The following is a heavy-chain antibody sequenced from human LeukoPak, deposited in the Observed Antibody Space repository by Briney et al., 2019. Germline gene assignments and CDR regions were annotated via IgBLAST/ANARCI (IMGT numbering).Heavy chain of an antibody. CDR3: TRAPYSNYVNLDY. CDR2: IRSKAFGGTP. Sequence: GGSLRLSCSASRFTFSDYAMSWVRQAPGKGLEWVGFIRSKAFGGTPQYAASVEGRFTISRDDSKSIAYLQMNSLQTEDTAVYYCTRAPYSNYVNLDYWGQGTLVTVSS. V-gene: IGHV3-49*04. J-gene: IGHJ4*02. D-gene: IGHD4-11*01. CDR1: RFTFSDYA.